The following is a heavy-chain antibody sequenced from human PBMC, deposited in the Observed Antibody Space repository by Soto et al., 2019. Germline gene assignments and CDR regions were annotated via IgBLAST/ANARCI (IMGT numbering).Heavy chain of an antibody. Sequence: QVQLVQSGAEVKKPGASVKVSCKASGYTFTSYAMHWVRQAPRQRLEWMGWINAGNGNTKYSQKFQGRVTITRDTSASTAYMELSSLRSEDTAVYYCARAPSWYNFDYWGQGTLVTVSS. CDR2: INAGNGNT. CDR3: ARAPSWYNFDY. V-gene: IGHV1-3*01. D-gene: IGHD6-13*01. CDR1: GYTFTSYA. J-gene: IGHJ4*02.